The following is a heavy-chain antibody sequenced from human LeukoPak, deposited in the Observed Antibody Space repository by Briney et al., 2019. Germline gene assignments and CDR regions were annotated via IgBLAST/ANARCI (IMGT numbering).Heavy chain of an antibody. CDR3: ARDIL. CDR2: IYDSGTT. Sequence: GGSLRLSCAASGFTFSSYAMSWVRQAPGKGLEWVSVIYDSGTTYYADSVKGRFTISRDNSKNTLYLQMNSLRADDTAVYYCARDILWGQGTLVTVSS. V-gene: IGHV3-53*01. J-gene: IGHJ4*02. CDR1: GFTFSSYA.